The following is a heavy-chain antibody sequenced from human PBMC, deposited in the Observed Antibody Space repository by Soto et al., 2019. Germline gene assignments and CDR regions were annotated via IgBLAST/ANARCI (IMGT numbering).Heavy chain of an antibody. CDR2: INQDGSEK. D-gene: IGHD2-15*01. CDR1: GFTFSSFW. Sequence: PGGSLRLSCAASGFTFSSFWMAWVRQAPGKGLEWVANINQDGSEKYYVDSMKGRFTISRDNAKNSLYLEMNSLRAEDTAVYYCATERELLVVAETPIHYSGMDAWGQGTTVTVSS. CDR3: ATERELLVVAETPIHYSGMDA. V-gene: IGHV3-7*03. J-gene: IGHJ6*02.